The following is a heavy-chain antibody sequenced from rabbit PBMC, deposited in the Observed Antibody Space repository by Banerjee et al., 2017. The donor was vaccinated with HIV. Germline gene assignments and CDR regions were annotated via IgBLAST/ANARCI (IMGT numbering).Heavy chain of an antibody. D-gene: IGHD6-1*01. CDR3: ARDQYSYGDAGAEFSL. J-gene: IGHJ4*01. CDR2: IHTNSDKT. V-gene: IGHV1S40*01. CDR1: GFSFSSYW. Sequence: QSLEESGGDLVKPGASLTLTCTASGFSFSSYWMCWVRQAPGKGLELIACIHTNSDKTHYASWAKGRFTISKTSSTTVTLQMTSLTAADTATYFCARDQYSYGDAGAEFSLWGPGTLVTVS.